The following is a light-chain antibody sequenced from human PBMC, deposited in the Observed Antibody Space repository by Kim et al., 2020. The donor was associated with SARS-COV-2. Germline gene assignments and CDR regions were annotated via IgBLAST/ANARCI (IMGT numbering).Light chain of an antibody. Sequence: DIQMTQSPSTLSASVGDRVTITCRASQSISSWWDWYQPKPGVAPKLLIYKPSSLQCGVPSRFSGRVSGPEFTLTISSLQPDDFVTYFGQQHNSFGEGTQVELK. CDR1: QSISSW. J-gene: IGKJ4*01. CDR3: QQHNS. CDR2: KPS. V-gene: IGKV1-5*03.